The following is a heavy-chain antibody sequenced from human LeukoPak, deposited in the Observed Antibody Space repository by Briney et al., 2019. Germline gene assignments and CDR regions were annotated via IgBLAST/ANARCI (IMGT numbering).Heavy chain of an antibody. V-gene: IGHV3-23*01. D-gene: IGHD2-21*02. Sequence: GGSLRLSCAASGFTFSDYVMSWVRQAPGKGLEWVSAISGSGGTTNYADSVKGRFTISRDNSKSTLYLQMSILRAEDTAVYYCAKHRRTAYCGGDCPPDYWGQGTLVTVSS. CDR1: GFTFSDYV. CDR2: ISGSGGTT. J-gene: IGHJ4*02. CDR3: AKHRRTAYCGGDCPPDY.